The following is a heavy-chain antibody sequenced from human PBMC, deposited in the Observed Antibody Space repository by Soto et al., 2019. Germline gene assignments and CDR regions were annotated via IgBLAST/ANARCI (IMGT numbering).Heavy chain of an antibody. D-gene: IGHD2-21*02. CDR1: GGTFSSYA. J-gene: IGHJ6*02. V-gene: IGHV1-69*13. CDR3: ARNRRGGNSVYYYYGMDV. CDR2: IIPIFGTA. Sequence: GASVTVCCKASGGTFSSYAMSWVRQAPEQGLEWMGGIIPIFGTANYAQKFQGRDTITADESTSTAYTELSSLRSEDTAVYYCARNRRGGNSVYYYYGMDVWGQGTTVTVSS.